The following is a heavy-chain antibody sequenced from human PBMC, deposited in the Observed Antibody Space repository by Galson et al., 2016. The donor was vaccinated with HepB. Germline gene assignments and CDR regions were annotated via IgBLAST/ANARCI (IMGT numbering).Heavy chain of an antibody. CDR2: LKSDGRGT. CDR1: GFTFSSHW. CDR3: ASAEDCFGDCPQKYYLDY. Sequence: SLRLSCAASGFTFSSHWMHWVRQAPGKGLVCVSRLKSDGRGTFYADSVKGRFTISRDNAQESLYLQMNSMRAEDTALYYCASAEDCFGDCPQKYYLDYRGRGTLVTVSS. D-gene: IGHD2-21*02. V-gene: IGHV3-74*01. J-gene: IGHJ4*02.